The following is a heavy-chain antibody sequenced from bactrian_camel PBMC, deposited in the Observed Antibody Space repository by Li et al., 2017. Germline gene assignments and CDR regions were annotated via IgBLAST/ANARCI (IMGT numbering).Heavy chain of an antibody. D-gene: IGHD8*01. J-gene: IGHJ4*01. Sequence: HVQLVESGGGSVQAGGSLRLSCTISGDIPSRYCVAWFRQGQGKEREHVARVQSIDFRPYYANSVEGRFSISIDNDKNTLYLQMDSLNPDDTGMYYCAVAERIISASARPRPPPLTAGAYNYWGQGTQVTVSS. CDR3: AVAERIISASARPRPPPLTAGAYNY. CDR1: GDIPSRYC. CDR2: VQSIDFRP. V-gene: IGHV3-2*01.